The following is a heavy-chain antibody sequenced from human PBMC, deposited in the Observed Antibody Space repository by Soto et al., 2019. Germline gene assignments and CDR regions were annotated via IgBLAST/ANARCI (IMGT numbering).Heavy chain of an antibody. Sequence: EVQLVESGGGLVQPGGSLRLSCAASGFTFSSYSMNWVRQAPGKGLEWVSYISSSSSTIYYADSVKGRFTISRDNAKNSLYLQMNSLRAEDTAVYYCASILLSVQWFDPWGPGTLVTVSS. CDR3: ASILLSVQWFDP. CDR2: ISSSSSTI. J-gene: IGHJ5*02. D-gene: IGHD2-2*01. CDR1: GFTFSSYS. V-gene: IGHV3-48*01.